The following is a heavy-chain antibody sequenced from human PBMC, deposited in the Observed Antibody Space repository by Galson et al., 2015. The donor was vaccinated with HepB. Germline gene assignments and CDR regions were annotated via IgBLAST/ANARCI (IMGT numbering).Heavy chain of an antibody. CDR2: ISYDGSNK. CDR1: GFTFSSYA. CDR3: ARELAVADSYAFDI. D-gene: IGHD6-19*01. V-gene: IGHV3-30-3*01. J-gene: IGHJ3*02. Sequence: SLRLSCAASGFTFSSYAMHWVRQAPGKGLEWVAVISYDGSNKYYADSVKGRFTISRDNSKNTLYLQMNSLRAEDTAVYYCARELAVADSYAFDIWGQGTMVTVSS.